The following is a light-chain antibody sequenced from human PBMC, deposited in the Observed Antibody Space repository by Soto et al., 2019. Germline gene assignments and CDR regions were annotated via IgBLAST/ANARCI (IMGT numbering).Light chain of an antibody. Sequence: QSALTQPPSASGSPGQSVTISCTGTRSDVGGYNFVSWYQQHPGKAPKLLIYEVTKRPSGVPDRFSGSKSGNTASLTVSGLQADDEADYYCCSHAGSKNYYLFGPGTKLTVL. CDR1: RSDVGGYNF. CDR2: EVT. V-gene: IGLV2-8*01. J-gene: IGLJ1*01. CDR3: CSHAGSKNYYL.